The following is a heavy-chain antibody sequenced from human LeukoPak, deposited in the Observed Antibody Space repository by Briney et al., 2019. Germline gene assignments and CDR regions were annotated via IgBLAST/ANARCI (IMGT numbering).Heavy chain of an antibody. D-gene: IGHD3-22*01. V-gene: IGHV3-48*03. CDR1: GFTFSSYE. CDR3: AKDRAVKYYYDSGNWFDP. Sequence: PGGSLRLSCAASGFTFSSYEMNWVRQAPGKGLEWVSYISSSGSTIYYADSVKGRFTISRDNAKNSLYLQMNSLRAEDTAVYYCAKDRAVKYYYDSGNWFDPWGQGTLVTVSS. CDR2: ISSSGSTI. J-gene: IGHJ5*02.